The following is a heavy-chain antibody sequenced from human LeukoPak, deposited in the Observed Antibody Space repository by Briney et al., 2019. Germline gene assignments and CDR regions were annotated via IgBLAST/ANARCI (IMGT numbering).Heavy chain of an antibody. J-gene: IGHJ4*02. CDR1: GGSFSGYY. CDR3: ARGQGTVTTH. V-gene: IGHV4-34*01. Sequence: SETLSLTCAVSGGSFSGYYWTWIRQPPGKGLEWIGEINHSGSANYNPSLMSRVTISLGTPKNHFSLNLSSVTAADTAVYYCARGQGTVTTHWGQGTLVTVSS. CDR2: INHSGSA. D-gene: IGHD4-11*01.